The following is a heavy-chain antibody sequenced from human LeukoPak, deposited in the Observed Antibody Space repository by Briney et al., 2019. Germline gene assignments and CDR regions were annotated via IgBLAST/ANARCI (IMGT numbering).Heavy chain of an antibody. J-gene: IGHJ3*02. D-gene: IGHD5-18*01. CDR3: ASSLWIQLLAFDI. Sequence: PSETLSLTCADSGYSISSGYYWGWIRQPPGKGREWIGSIYHSGSTYYNPSLKSRVTISVDTSKNQFSLKLSSVTAADTAVYYCASSLWIQLLAFDIWGQGTMVTVS. CDR1: GYSISSGYY. V-gene: IGHV4-38-2*01. CDR2: IYHSGST.